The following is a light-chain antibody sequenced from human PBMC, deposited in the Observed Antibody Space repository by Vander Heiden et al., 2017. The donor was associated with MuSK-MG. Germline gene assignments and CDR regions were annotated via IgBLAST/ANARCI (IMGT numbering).Light chain of an antibody. CDR3: QSYDSSLSGYV. CDR1: SSNIGAGYE. CDR2: GNS. V-gene: IGLV1-40*01. J-gene: IGLJ1*01. Sequence: QSVLTQPPSVSGAPGQRVAISCTGSSSNIGAGYEVPGYQQLPGTAPKLLIYGNSNRPSGVPDRFSGSKSGTSASLAITGLQAEDEADYYCQSYDSSLSGYVFGTGTKVTVL.